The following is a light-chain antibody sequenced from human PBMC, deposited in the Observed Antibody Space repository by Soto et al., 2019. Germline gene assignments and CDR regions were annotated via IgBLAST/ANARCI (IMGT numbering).Light chain of an antibody. CDR1: SSDVGSYNL. J-gene: IGLJ1*01. CDR3: YSYAGENLYV. V-gene: IGLV2-23*01. Sequence: QSALTQPASVSASPGQSITIPCTGTSSDVGSYNLVSWFQQHPGKVPKLLIYEGTKRPSGLSDRFSGSKSGTTASLAISGLQAEDEAHYYCYSYAGENLYVFGTGTKVTVL. CDR2: EGT.